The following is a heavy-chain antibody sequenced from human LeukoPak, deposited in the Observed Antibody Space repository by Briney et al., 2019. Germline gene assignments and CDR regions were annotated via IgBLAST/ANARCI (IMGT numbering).Heavy chain of an antibody. Sequence: PGRSLRLSCAASGFTFSSYAMHWVRQAPGKGLEWVAVIWYDGSNKYYADSVKGRFTISRDNSKNTLSVQMNSLRAEDTAVYYCARVLSSSWGAYYYYGMDVWGQGTTVTVSS. CDR2: IWYDGSNK. CDR3: ARVLSSSWGAYYYYGMDV. CDR1: GFTFSSYA. D-gene: IGHD6-13*01. J-gene: IGHJ6*02. V-gene: IGHV3-33*01.